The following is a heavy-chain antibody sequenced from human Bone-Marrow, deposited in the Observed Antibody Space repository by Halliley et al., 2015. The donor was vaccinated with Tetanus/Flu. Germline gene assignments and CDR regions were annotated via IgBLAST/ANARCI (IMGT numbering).Heavy chain of an antibody. Sequence: RGLEWIGYIYYSGSTNYNPSLKSRVTISVDTSKNQFSLKLSSVTAADTAVYYCARTNSGGFDPWGQGTLVTVSS. CDR3: ARTNSGGFDP. V-gene: IGHV4-59*01. D-gene: IGHD2-15*01. J-gene: IGHJ5*02. CDR2: IYYSGST.